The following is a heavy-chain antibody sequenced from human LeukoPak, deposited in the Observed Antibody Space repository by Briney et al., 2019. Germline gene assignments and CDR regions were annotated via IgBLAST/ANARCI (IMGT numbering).Heavy chain of an antibody. CDR3: ARRENVYYYFDY. V-gene: IGHV4-28*01. D-gene: IGHD3-10*01. J-gene: IGHJ4*02. CDR2: IYHSGTT. Sequence: SETLSLTCAVSGYSITSSSWWGWIRQPPGKGLEWIGYIYHSGTTYYNPSLQSRVTMSVDTSKNQFSLKLSSVTAVDTAVYYCARRENVYYYFDYWGQGTLVTVSS. CDR1: GYSITSSSW.